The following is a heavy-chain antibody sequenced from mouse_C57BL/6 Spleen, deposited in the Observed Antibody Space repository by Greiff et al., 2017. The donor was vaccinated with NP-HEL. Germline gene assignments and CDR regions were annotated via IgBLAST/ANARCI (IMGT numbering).Heavy chain of an antibody. CDR2: ISSGSSTI. V-gene: IGHV5-17*01. D-gene: IGHD2-5*01. CDR1: GFTFSDYG. J-gene: IGHJ4*01. CDR3: ASAYYSNYFYYAMDY. Sequence: EVKVVESGGGLVKPGGSLKLSCAASGFTFSDYGMHWVRQAPEKGLEWVAYISSGSSTIYYADTVKGRFTISRDNAKNTLFLQMTSLRSEDTAMYYCASAYYSNYFYYAMDYWGQGTSVTVSS.